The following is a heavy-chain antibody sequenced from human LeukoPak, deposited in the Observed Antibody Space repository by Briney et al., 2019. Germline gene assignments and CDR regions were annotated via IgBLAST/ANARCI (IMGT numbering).Heavy chain of an antibody. V-gene: IGHV4-34*01. CDR1: GGSFSGYY. CDR3: ARGYGDFWSGSYGD. D-gene: IGHD3-3*01. CDR2: INHSGST. J-gene: IGHJ4*02. Sequence: PSETLSLTCAVYGGSFSGYYWSWIRQPPGKGLEWLGEINHSGSTNYNPSRKSRVSISVDTSKNHFSLKPSSVTAADTAVYYCARGYGDFWSGSYGDWGQGTLVTVSS.